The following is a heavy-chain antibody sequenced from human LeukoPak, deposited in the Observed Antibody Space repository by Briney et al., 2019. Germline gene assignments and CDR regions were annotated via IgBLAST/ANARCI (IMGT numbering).Heavy chain of an antibody. V-gene: IGHV4-34*01. D-gene: IGHD4-11*01. CDR2: INHSGST. J-gene: IGHJ4*02. Sequence: SETLSLTCAVYGGSFSGYYWSWIRQSPGKGLEWIGEINHSGSTNYNPSLKSRVTISVDTSKNQFSLNLSSVTAADTAVYYCARRVGQRTTVDYWGQGTLVTVSS. CDR1: GGSFSGYY. CDR3: ARRVGQRTTVDY.